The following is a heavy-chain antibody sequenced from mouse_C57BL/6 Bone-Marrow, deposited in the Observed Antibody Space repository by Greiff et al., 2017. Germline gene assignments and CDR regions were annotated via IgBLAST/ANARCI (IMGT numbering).Heavy chain of an antibody. CDR3: AREVLRPCAY. V-gene: IGHV1-59*01. CDR1: GYTFTSYW. J-gene: IGHJ3*01. D-gene: IGHD2-4*01. CDR2: IDPSDSYT. Sequence: QVQLQQPGAELVRPGTSVTLSCKASGYTFTSYWMHWVKQRPGQGLEWIGVIDPSDSYTNYNQKFKGKATLTVDTSSSTSYMQLSSQTAEDSAVYYCAREVLRPCAYWGQGTLVTVSA.